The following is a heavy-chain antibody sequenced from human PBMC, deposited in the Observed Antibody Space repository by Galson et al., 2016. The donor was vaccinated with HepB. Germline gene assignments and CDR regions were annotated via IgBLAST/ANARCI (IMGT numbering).Heavy chain of an antibody. CDR1: GFTFSNYA. V-gene: IGHV3-23*01. CDR2: LSGSGGST. D-gene: IGHD3-9*01. CDR3: ANRRGILTGPAGY. J-gene: IGHJ4*02. Sequence: LRLSCAASGFTFSNYAMIWVRQAPGKGLEWVSGLSGSGGSTYYADSVKGRFTISRDNSKNTLYLQMNSLRAEDTAVYYCANRRGILTGPAGYWGQGTLVTVSS.